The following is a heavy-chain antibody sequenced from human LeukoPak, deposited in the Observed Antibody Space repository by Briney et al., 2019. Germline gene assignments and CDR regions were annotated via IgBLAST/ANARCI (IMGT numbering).Heavy chain of an antibody. CDR2: IRYDGSEK. V-gene: IGHV3-30*02. J-gene: IGHJ4*02. Sequence: GGSLRLSCAASGVTFSNYGMHWVRQAPGKGLEWVAFIRYDGSEKIYADSVKGRFTISRDNSRDTLYLQMNSLRADDTAVYYCAEDQQLEPFHYWGRGTLVAVSS. CDR1: GVTFSNYG. D-gene: IGHD1-1*01. CDR3: AEDQQLEPFHY.